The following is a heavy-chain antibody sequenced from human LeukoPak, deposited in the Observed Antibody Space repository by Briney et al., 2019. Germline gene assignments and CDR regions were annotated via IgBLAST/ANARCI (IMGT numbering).Heavy chain of an antibody. CDR3: AGEDNSSGYRPFDI. V-gene: IGHV1-2*06. J-gene: IGHJ3*02. CDR2: INPNNGGT. D-gene: IGHD3-22*01. Sequence: GASAKISCKASGYTFTSNHIHWVRQAPGQGLDWMGRINPNNGGTNYTQKFQGRVTMTRDMSMSTAYMELSRLRSDDTAVYYCAGEDNSSGYRPFDIWGQGTMVTVPS. CDR1: GYTFTSNH.